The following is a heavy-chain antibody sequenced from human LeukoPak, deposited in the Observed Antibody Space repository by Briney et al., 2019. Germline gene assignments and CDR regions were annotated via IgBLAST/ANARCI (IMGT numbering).Heavy chain of an antibody. CDR1: GGSISSGGYY. CDR3: ARDSSGYSSLDY. V-gene: IGHV4-31*03. CDR2: IYYSGST. J-gene: IGHJ4*02. D-gene: IGHD3-22*01. Sequence: SQTLSLTCTVSGGSISSGGYYWSWVRQHPGKGLEWIGYIYYSGSTYYNPSLKSRVTISVDTSKNQFSLKLSSVTAADTAVYYCARDSSGYSSLDYWGQGTLVTVSS.